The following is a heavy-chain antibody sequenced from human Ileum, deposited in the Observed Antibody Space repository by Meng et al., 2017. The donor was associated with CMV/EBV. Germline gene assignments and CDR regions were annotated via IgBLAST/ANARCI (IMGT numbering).Heavy chain of an antibody. CDR3: AHSFHIYDFWSGYPDPYYYGMDV. Sequence: SGPTLVKPTQTLTLTCTFSGFSLSTSGVGVGWIRQPPGKALEWLALIYWNDDKRYSPSLKRRLTITKDTSKNQVVLTMTNMDPVDTATYYCAHSFHIYDFWSGYPDPYYYGMDVWGQGTTVTVSS. CDR2: IYWNDDK. D-gene: IGHD3-3*01. V-gene: IGHV2-5*01. CDR1: GFSLSTSGVG. J-gene: IGHJ6*02.